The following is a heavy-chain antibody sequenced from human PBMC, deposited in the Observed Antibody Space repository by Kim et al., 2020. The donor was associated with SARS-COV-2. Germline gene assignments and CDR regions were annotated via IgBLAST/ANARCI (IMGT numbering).Heavy chain of an antibody. CDR3: ARALLWFGESYDAFDI. J-gene: IGHJ3*02. V-gene: IGHV3-13*01. Sequence: SVKGRFTISRENAKNSLYLQMNSLRAGDTAVYYCARALLWFGESYDAFDIWGQGTMVTVSS. D-gene: IGHD3-10*01.